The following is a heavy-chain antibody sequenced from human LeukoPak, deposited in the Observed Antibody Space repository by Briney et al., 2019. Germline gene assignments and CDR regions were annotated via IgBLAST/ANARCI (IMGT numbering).Heavy chain of an antibody. D-gene: IGHD5-24*01. J-gene: IGHJ4*02. CDR1: GYSFTSYE. V-gene: IGHV1-18*01. CDR3: ARTRDGYNL. Sequence: GASVKVSCKASGYSFTSYEITWVRQAPGQGPEWMGWISTYNGNTNYAQKLQGRVTMTTDTSTSTGYMELRNLRSDDTAVYYCARTRDGYNLWGQGTLVTVSS. CDR2: ISTYNGNT.